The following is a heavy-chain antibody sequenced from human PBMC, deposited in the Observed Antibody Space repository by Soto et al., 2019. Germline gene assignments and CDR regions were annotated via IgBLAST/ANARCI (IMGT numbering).Heavy chain of an antibody. Sequence: QVQLVESGGGVVQPGRSLRLSCAASGFTFSSYGMHWVRQAPGKGLEWVAVISYDGSNKYYADSVKARFTISRDNSKNTLSLQMNSLRAEDTAVYYCAKDYSGYETLAYYYYYGMDVWGQGTTVTVSS. CDR1: GFTFSSYG. CDR2: ISYDGSNK. D-gene: IGHD5-12*01. J-gene: IGHJ6*02. CDR3: AKDYSGYETLAYYYYYGMDV. V-gene: IGHV3-30*18.